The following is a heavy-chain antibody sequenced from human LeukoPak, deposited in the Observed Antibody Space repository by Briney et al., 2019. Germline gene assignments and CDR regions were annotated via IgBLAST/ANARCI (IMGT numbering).Heavy chain of an antibody. V-gene: IGHV1-2*02. Sequence: ASVKVSCKASGYTFTGYYMHWVRQAPGQGLEWMGWINPNSGGTNYAQKFQGRVTMTRDTSISTAYMGLSRLRSDDTAVYYCARASRYCSSTSCYIDYWGQGTLVTVSS. CDR3: ARASRYCSSTSCYIDY. J-gene: IGHJ4*02. CDR2: INPNSGGT. CDR1: GYTFTGYY. D-gene: IGHD2-2*02.